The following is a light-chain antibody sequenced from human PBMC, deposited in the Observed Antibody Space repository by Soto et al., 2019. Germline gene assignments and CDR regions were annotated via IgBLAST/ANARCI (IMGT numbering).Light chain of an antibody. CDR1: SSDVGGYNY. CDR3: NSYAGSNNV. V-gene: IGLV2-8*01. Sequence: QSALTQPPSASGSPGQSVTISCTGTSSDVGGYNYVSWYQQHPGKAPKLIIYEVNKRPSGVPDRFSGSKSGNTASLAVSGLQVEDEADYYCNSYAGSNNVFGTGTKVTVL. CDR2: EVN. J-gene: IGLJ1*01.